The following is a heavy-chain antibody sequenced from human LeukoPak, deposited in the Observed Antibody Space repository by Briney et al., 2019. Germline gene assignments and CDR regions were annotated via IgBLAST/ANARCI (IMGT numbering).Heavy chain of an antibody. Sequence: ASVKVSCKASGYTFTSYGISWVRQAPGQGLEWMGWISAYSGNTNYAQKLQGRVTTTTDTSTSTAYMEPRSLRSDDTAVYYCARVGGPQGTAVAGLSEFFDYWGQGTLVTVSS. J-gene: IGHJ4*02. CDR1: GYTFTSYG. V-gene: IGHV1-18*01. CDR2: ISAYSGNT. D-gene: IGHD6-19*01. CDR3: ARVGGPQGTAVAGLSEFFDY.